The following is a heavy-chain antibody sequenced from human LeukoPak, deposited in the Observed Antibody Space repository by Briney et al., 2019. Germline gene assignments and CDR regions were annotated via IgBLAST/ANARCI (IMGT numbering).Heavy chain of an antibody. CDR2: ISDDGRVT. CDR3: VRDVAPSGTVWFDS. J-gene: IGHJ5*01. CDR1: GFTFSSYW. Sequence: PGGSLRLSCVASGFTFSSYWMRWVRQAPGKGLVWVSRISDDGRVTLYADFVKGRFTISRDNAKNTLSLQMNSLRVEDTAVYYCVRDVAPSGTVWFDSWGQGTLVTVSS. V-gene: IGHV3-74*01. D-gene: IGHD6-13*01.